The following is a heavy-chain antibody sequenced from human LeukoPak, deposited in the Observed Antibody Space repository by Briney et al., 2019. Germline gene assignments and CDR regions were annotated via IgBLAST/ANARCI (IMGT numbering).Heavy chain of an antibody. V-gene: IGHV4-39*01. CDR3: ARHDGRGGNTMGALDS. CDR1: GGSISSGSHH. J-gene: IGHJ4*02. CDR2: LYYSRTT. D-gene: IGHD3-3*01. Sequence: PSETLSLTCTVSGGSISSGSHHWGWFRQSPGKGLEWIGSLYYSRTTYYNPSLSSRVTISVVTSKNQFSLQLNSVTAADTAVYYCARHDGRGGNTMGALDSWGQGSLVTVSS.